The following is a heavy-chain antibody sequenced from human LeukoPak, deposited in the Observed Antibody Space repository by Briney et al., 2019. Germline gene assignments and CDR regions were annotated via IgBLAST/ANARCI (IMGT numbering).Heavy chain of an antibody. D-gene: IGHD2-15*01. J-gene: IGHJ6*02. Sequence: SETLSLTCTVPGGSISSYYWSWIRQPPGEGLEWIGYIYYSGSTNYNPSLKTRVTISVDTSKNQFSLKLSSVTAADTAVYYCARMLGYCSGGSCYRYYYYGMDVWGQGTTVTVSS. CDR3: ARMLGYCSGGSCYRYYYYGMDV. CDR2: IYYSGST. CDR1: GGSISSYY. V-gene: IGHV4-59*01.